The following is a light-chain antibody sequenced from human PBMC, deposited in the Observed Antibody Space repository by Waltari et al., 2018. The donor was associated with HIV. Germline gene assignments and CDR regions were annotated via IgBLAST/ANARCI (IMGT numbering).Light chain of an antibody. J-gene: IGLJ2*01. CDR1: SGHSNYA. V-gene: IGLV4-69*01. CDR2: LNSDGSY. CDR3: QTWTTGIVL. Sequence: HLVLTQPPSASASLRASVKLTCTRSSGHSNYAIACHQHQPEKGPRYLMRLNSDGSYLKGDGIPDRFSGSSSGAERYLIISSLQSEDEADYYCQTWTTGIVLFGGGTKLTVL.